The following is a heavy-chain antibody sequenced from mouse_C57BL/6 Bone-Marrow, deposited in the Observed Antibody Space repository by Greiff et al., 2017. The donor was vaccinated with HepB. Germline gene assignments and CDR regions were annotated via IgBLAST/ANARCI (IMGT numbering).Heavy chain of an antibody. Sequence: VQLQQSGPGLVKPSQSLSLTCSVTGYSITSGYYWNWIRQFPGNKLEWMGYISYDGSNNYNPSLKNRISITRDTSKNQFFLKLNSVTTEDTATYYCARGYDPWFAYWGQGTLVTVSA. CDR3: ARGYDPWFAY. V-gene: IGHV3-6*01. CDR1: GYSITSGYY. J-gene: IGHJ3*01. D-gene: IGHD2-3*01. CDR2: ISYDGSN.